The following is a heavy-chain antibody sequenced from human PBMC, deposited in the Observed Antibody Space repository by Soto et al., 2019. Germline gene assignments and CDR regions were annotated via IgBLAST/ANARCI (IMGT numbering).Heavy chain of an antibody. CDR2: VTGGGHTT. D-gene: IGHD6-13*01. CDR3: VFSSGQLDVSGRDI. CDR1: GFTFSRYA. J-gene: IGHJ6*02. Sequence: EAQLLESGGGLVQPGGSLRLSCATSGFTFSRYAMSWVRQAPGKGLEWVSTVTGGGHTTYNADSVNGRFTISRDNSKTTLYLQMTHLRAEDTAICLWVFSSGQLDVSGRDIRGPGTRVTVSS. V-gene: IGHV3-23*01.